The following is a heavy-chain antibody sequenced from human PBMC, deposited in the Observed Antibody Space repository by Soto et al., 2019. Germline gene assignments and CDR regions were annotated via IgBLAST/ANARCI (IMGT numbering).Heavy chain of an antibody. D-gene: IGHD4-17*01. CDR2: IYWRGNT. CDR1: GGSISGYY. CDR3: ARPIGPRLRGAFDI. V-gene: IGHV4-4*07. Sequence: PSETLSLTCTVSGGSISGYYWSWIRQPAGKGLEWLGRIYWRGNTDTNPSLMSRLTMSVDTSKNQFSLKLSSVTAADTAVYYCARPIGPRLRGAFDIWGQGTMVTV. J-gene: IGHJ3*02.